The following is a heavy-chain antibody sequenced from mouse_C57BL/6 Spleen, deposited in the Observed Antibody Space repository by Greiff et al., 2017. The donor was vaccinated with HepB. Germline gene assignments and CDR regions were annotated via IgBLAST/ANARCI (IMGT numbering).Heavy chain of an antibody. CDR1: GFTFSSYG. CDR2: ISSGGSYT. Sequence: EVNVVESGGDLVKPGGSLKLSCAASGFTFSSYGMSWVRQTPDKRLEWVATISSGGSYTYYPDSVKGRFTISRDNAKNTLYLQMSSLKSEDTAMYYCARGTITTVEGYYFDYWGQGTTLTVSS. V-gene: IGHV5-6*02. D-gene: IGHD1-1*01. CDR3: ARGTITTVEGYYFDY. J-gene: IGHJ2*01.